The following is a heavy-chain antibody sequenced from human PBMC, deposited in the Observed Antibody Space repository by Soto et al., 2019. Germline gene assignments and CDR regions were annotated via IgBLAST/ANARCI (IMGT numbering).Heavy chain of an antibody. CDR3: ARGGGYDPFDY. D-gene: IGHD5-12*01. CDR1: GASITYGGDS. Sequence: SGTLSLTCTFSGASITYGGDSWRWLRQPLGKGLEWIGYISHRENTFYNPSFQRPLTLSIGSAKDPFSLLLASMTAADTAVYYGARGGGYDPFDYWGQGTLVTVSS. CDR2: ISHRENT. V-gene: IGHV4-30-2*01. J-gene: IGHJ4*02.